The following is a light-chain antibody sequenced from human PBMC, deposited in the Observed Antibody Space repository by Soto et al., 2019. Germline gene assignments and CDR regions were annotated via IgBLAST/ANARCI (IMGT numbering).Light chain of an antibody. CDR1: RSDVGGYNF. Sequence: QSALTQPASVSGSPGQAITISCAGTRSDVGGYNFVSWYQQHPGKAPELIIYDISNRPSGVSARFSGSKSGNTASLTISGLQAEDEADYYCSSHTGSYTLVIFGGGTKLTVL. V-gene: IGLV2-14*01. CDR2: DIS. J-gene: IGLJ2*01. CDR3: SSHTGSYTLVI.